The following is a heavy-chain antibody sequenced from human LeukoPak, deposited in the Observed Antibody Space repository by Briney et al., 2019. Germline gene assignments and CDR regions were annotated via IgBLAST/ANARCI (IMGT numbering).Heavy chain of an antibody. V-gene: IGHV4-61*02. D-gene: IGHD3-3*01. J-gene: IGHJ5*02. CDR2: IYTSGST. CDR1: GGSISSGSYY. Sequence: SETLSLTCTVSGGSISSGSYYWSRIRQPAGKGLEWIGRIYTSGSTNYNPSLKSRVTISVDTSKNQFSLKLSSVTAADTAVYYCARGYYDFWSGYSNTNWFDPWGQGTLVTVSS. CDR3: ARGYYDFWSGYSNTNWFDP.